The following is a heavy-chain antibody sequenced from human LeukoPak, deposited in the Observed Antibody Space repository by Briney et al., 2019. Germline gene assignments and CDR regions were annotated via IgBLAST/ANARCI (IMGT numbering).Heavy chain of an antibody. V-gene: IGHV4-59*08. J-gene: IGHJ4*02. Sequence: SETLSLTCTVSGGSISSYYWSWIRQPPGKGLEWIGYIYYSGSTNYNPSLKSRVTISVDTSKNQFSLKLSSVTAADTAVYYCARGYCSGGSCYSAFDYWGQGTLVTVSS. D-gene: IGHD2-15*01. CDR2: IYYSGST. CDR3: ARGYCSGGSCYSAFDY. CDR1: GGSISSYY.